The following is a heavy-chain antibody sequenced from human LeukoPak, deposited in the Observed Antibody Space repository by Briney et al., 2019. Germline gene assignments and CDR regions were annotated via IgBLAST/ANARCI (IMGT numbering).Heavy chain of an antibody. CDR3: CSLDYYGSGSYYPLPRN. D-gene: IGHD3-10*01. CDR2: ISAYNGNT. J-gene: IGHJ4*02. Sequence: ASVKVSCKASGYTFTSYGISWVRQAPGQGLEWMGWISAYNGNTNYAQKLQGRVTMTTDTSTSTAYMELRSLSSDDTAVYYCCSLDYYGSGSYYPLPRNWGQGTLVTVSS. CDR1: GYTFTSYG. V-gene: IGHV1-18*01.